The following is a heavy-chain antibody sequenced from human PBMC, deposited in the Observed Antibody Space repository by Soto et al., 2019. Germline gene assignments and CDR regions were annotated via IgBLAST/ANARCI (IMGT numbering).Heavy chain of an antibody. J-gene: IGHJ6*03. D-gene: IGHD2-15*01. CDR3: ARLGYCSGGICNSDYRHFYMDV. Sequence: GGSLRLSCAASGFTFTAYSMNWVRQAPGKGLEWVSYISSSSTTIYYADSVKGRFTISRDNAKNSLYLQMNSLRAEDTAVYYCARLGYCSGGICNSDYRHFYMDVCARGTSVTGSS. V-gene: IGHV3-48*01. CDR1: GFTFTAYS. CDR2: ISSSSTTI.